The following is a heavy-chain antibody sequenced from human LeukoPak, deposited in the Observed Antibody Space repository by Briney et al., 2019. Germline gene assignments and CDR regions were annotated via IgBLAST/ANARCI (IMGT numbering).Heavy chain of an antibody. D-gene: IGHD1-1*01. CDR3: AKPRAMTTGVGRYFDL. CDR1: GLTFTSYA. V-gene: IGHV3-23*01. Sequence: GGSLRLSCAASGLTFTSYAMSWIRQAPGKGLEWVSATSGGGEDTYYPDSVKGRFTISRDNSKNTLYPQMNSLRAEDTATYYCAKPRAMTTGVGRYFDLWGRGTLVTVSS. CDR2: TSGGGEDT. J-gene: IGHJ2*01.